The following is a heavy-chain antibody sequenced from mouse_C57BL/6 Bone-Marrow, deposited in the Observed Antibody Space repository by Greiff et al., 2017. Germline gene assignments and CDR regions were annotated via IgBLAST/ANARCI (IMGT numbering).Heavy chain of an antibody. D-gene: IGHD1-1*01. CDR1: GYTFTSYW. Sequence: QVQLQQPGAELVKPGASVKLSCKASGYTFTSYWMRWVKQRPGQGLEWIGMIHPNSGSTNYNEKFKSKATLTVDKSSSTAYMQLSSLTSEDSAVYYCARDYYGPYWYFDVWGTGTTVTVSS. CDR2: IHPNSGST. J-gene: IGHJ1*03. CDR3: ARDYYGPYWYFDV. V-gene: IGHV1-64*01.